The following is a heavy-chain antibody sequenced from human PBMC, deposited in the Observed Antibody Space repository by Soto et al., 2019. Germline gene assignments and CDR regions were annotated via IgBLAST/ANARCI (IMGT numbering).Heavy chain of an antibody. D-gene: IGHD6-19*01. CDR3: ARDRRYSSGIDAFEI. CDR1: GYTFTSYG. Sequence: QVQLVQSGAEVKKPGASVKVSCKASGYTFTSYGISWVRQAPGQGLEWMGWISAYNGNTNYAQKLQGRVTMSTDTSTCTAYMERRSLRSADTAVYYCARDRRYSSGIDAFEIWGQGTMVTVSS. J-gene: IGHJ3*02. CDR2: ISAYNGNT. V-gene: IGHV1-18*01.